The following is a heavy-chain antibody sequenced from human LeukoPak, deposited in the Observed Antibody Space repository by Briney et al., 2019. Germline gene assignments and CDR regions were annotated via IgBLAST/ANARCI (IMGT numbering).Heavy chain of an antibody. J-gene: IGHJ6*02. CDR2: ISSSSSYT. V-gene: IGHV3-11*03. CDR3: AQRKTLSTVTTIHYYYYYGMDV. Sequence: PGGSLRLSCAASGFTFSDNYMSWIRQAPGKGLEWVSYISSSSSYTNYADSVKGRFTISRDNAKNSLYLQMNSLRAEDTAVYYCAQRKTLSTVTTIHYYYYYGMDVWGQGTTVTVSS. D-gene: IGHD4-17*01. CDR1: GFTFSDNY.